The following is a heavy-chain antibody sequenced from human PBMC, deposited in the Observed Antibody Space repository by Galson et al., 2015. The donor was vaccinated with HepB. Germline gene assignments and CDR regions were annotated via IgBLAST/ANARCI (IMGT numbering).Heavy chain of an antibody. CDR2: IYTSGST. CDR1: GGSISSGSYY. V-gene: IGHV4-61*02. Sequence: TLSLTCTVSGGSISSGSYYWSWIRQPAGKGLEWIGRIYTSGSTNYNPSLKSRVTISVDTSKNQFSLKLSSVTAADTAVYYCARGSSSGPLGDPWGQGTLVTVSS. CDR3: ARGSSSGPLGDP. D-gene: IGHD6-6*01. J-gene: IGHJ5*02.